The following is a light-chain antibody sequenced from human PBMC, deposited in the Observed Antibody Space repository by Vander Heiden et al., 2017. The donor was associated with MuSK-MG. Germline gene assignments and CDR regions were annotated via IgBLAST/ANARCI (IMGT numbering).Light chain of an antibody. CDR2: SAS. J-gene: IGKJ2*01. CDR3: QQVNKSPST. V-gene: IGKV1-9*01. Sequence: DIQSTQSPSFLSASVGDRVTITCRASQGIRNYLAWYQQQPGTAPKFLIHSASTLHTRVPSRFSGSGYGTDFNLTINSLQPEDFATYYCQQVNKSPSTFGQGTKVEIK. CDR1: QGIRNY.